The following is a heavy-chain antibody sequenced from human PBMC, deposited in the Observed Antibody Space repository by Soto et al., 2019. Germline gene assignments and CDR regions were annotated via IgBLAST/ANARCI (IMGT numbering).Heavy chain of an antibody. V-gene: IGHV4-59*12. CDR3: ARSVILSGGSYKGLIRLHYFDT. D-gene: IGHD3-9*01. J-gene: IGHJ4*02. CDR2: IYYSGST. CDR1: GGSISSYY. Sequence: SETLSLTCTVSGGSISSYYWSWIRQPPGKGLEWIGEIYYSGSTNYNPSLKSRVTISVDTSKNEFSRNVNSVSAADTAMYYCARSVILSGGSYKGLIRLHYFDTWGPGTLVTVSS.